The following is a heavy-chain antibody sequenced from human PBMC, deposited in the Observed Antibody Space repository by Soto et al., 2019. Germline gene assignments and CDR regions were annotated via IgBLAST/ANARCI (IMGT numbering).Heavy chain of an antibody. J-gene: IGHJ4*02. CDR1: GGCINSGGDY. CDR3: ARSFGVAAAAPFDY. Sequence: SETLSLTCTVSGGCINSGGDYWSWIRQHPGKGLEWIGYIYYSGSTYYNPSLKSRVTISVDTSKNQFSLKLSSVTAADTAVYNCARSFGVAAAAPFDYWGQGTRVTVP. D-gene: IGHD6-25*01. CDR2: IYYSGST. V-gene: IGHV4-31*03.